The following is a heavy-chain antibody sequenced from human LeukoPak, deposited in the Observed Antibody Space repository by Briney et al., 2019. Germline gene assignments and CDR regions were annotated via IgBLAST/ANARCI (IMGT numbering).Heavy chain of an antibody. V-gene: IGHV3-20*04. CDR1: GFTFDDYG. Sequence: GGSLRLSCAASGFTFDDYGMSWVRQAPGKGLEWVSGINWNGGSTGYADSVKGRFTISRDNAKNSLYLQMNSLRAEDTALYYCARVKGGRRVPFYYMDVWGKGTTVTVSS. CDR3: ARVKGGRRVPFYYMDV. D-gene: IGHD3-10*01. CDR2: INWNGGST. J-gene: IGHJ6*03.